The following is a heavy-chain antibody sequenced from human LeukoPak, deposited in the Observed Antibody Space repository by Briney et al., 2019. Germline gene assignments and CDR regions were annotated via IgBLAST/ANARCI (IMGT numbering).Heavy chain of an antibody. D-gene: IGHD3-16*01. CDR2: INHSGST. CDR3: ARLPRGLIRSY. V-gene: IGHV4-34*01. J-gene: IGHJ4*02. CDR1: GGSFSGYY. Sequence: SETLSLTCAVYGGSFSGYYWSWIRQPPGEGLEWIGEINHSGSTNYNPSLKSRVTISVDTSKNQFSLTMASVTAADTAVYYCARLPRGLIRSYWGQGTLVTVSS.